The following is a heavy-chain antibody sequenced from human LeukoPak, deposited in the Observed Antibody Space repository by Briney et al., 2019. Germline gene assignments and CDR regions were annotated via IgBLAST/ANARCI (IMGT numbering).Heavy chain of an antibody. V-gene: IGHV3-23*01. CDR2: ISGRGGTR. D-gene: IGHD3-22*01. Sequence: PGGSLRLSCAASGFTFSSYAMSWVRQAPGKGLECVSAISGRGGTRNHADSVKGRFTISRDNSKNTLYLQMNSLRAEDTAVYYCAKVASDYYDSSGYSYYFDYWGQGTLVTVSS. CDR1: GFTFSSYA. CDR3: AKVASDYYDSSGYSYYFDY. J-gene: IGHJ4*02.